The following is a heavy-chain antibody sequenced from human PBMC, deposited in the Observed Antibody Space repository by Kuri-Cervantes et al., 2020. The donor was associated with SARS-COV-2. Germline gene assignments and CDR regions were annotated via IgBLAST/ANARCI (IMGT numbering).Heavy chain of an antibody. CDR2: INSDGSST. Sequence: GGSLRLSCAASGFTFSSYWMHWVRQAPGKGLVWVSRINSDGSSTSYADSVKGRFTISRDNAKNTLYLQMTSLRAEDTAVYYCARDLGDGQLVGWGVYYYYGMDDWGQGTTVTVSS. CDR1: GFTFSSYW. CDR3: ARDLGDGQLVGWGVYYYYGMDD. V-gene: IGHV3-74*01. D-gene: IGHD2-8*02. J-gene: IGHJ6*02.